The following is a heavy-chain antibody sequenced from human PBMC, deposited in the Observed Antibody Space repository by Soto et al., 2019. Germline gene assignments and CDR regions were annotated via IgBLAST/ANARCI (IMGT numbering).Heavy chain of an antibody. CDR3: ARDRPYDSSGSDAFDI. J-gene: IGHJ3*02. CDR2: INAGNGNT. D-gene: IGHD3-22*01. Sequence: ASVKVSCKASGYTFTSYAMHWVRQAPGQRLEWMGWINAGNGNTKYSQKFQGRVTITRDTSASTAYMELSSLRSEGTAVYYCARDRPYDSSGSDAFDIWGQGTMVTVSS. CDR1: GYTFTSYA. V-gene: IGHV1-3*01.